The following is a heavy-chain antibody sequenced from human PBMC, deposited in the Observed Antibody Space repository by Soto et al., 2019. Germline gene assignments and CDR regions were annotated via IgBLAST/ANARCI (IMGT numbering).Heavy chain of an antibody. V-gene: IGHV4-31*03. J-gene: IGHJ6*02. CDR1: GGSISSGGYY. CDR3: ARGGRRSPVMDV. Sequence: PSETLSLTCTVSGGSISSGGYYWSWIRQHPGKGLEWIGYIYYSGSTYYNPSLKSRVTISVDTSKNRFSLKLSSVTAADTAVYYCARGGRRSPVMDVWGQGTTVTVSS. CDR2: IYYSGST.